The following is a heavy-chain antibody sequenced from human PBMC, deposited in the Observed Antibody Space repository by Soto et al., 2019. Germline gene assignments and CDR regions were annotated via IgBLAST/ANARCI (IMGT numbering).Heavy chain of an antibody. J-gene: IGHJ4*02. D-gene: IGHD5-12*01. CDR1: GFSLSTRGVG. V-gene: IGHV2-5*02. CDR2: IFWDDDK. Sequence: QITLKESGPTLAKPTQTLTLTCSFSGFSLSTRGVGVGWIRQPPGKALESLALIFWDDDKWYSPSLRSKLTITEDPYKNQVVRIMTNMDPVDTATYYAAHRSRGYAYYFDHWGQGTLVTVSS. CDR3: AHRSRGYAYYFDH.